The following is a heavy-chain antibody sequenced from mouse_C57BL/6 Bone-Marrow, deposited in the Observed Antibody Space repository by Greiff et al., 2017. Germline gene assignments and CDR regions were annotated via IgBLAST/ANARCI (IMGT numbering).Heavy chain of an antibody. V-gene: IGHV1-72*01. CDR3: ARPLGSPYYYAMDY. CDR1: GYTFTSYW. Sequence: VQLQQPGAELVKPGASVTLSCKASGYTFTSYWMHWVKQRPGRGLEWIGRIDPNSGGTKYNEKFKSKATLTVDKPSSTAYMQLSSLTSEDSAVYYCARPLGSPYYYAMDYWGQGTSVTVSS. D-gene: IGHD1-1*01. J-gene: IGHJ4*01. CDR2: IDPNSGGT.